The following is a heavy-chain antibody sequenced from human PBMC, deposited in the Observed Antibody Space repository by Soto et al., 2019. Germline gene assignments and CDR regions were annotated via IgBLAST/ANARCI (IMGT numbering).Heavy chain of an antibody. CDR1: GGSISSSSYY. V-gene: IGHV4-39*01. J-gene: IGHJ6*02. CDR3: ARQGRMDV. CDR2: IYYSGST. Sequence: SETLSLTCTVSGGSISSSSYYWGWIRQPPGKGLEWIGSIYYSGSTYYNPSLKSRVTISVDTSKNQFSLKLSSVTAADTAVYYCARQGRMDVWGQGTTVTVSS.